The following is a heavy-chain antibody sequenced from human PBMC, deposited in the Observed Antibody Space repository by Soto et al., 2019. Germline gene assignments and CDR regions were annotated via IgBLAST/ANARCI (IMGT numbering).Heavy chain of an antibody. CDR3: ARYDYVWGSYRWHSAYGMDV. J-gene: IGHJ6*02. CDR2: IWYDGSNK. CDR1: GFTFSSYG. V-gene: IGHV3-33*01. D-gene: IGHD3-16*02. Sequence: QVQLVESGGGVVQPGRSLRLSCAASGFTFSSYGMHWVRQAPGKGLEWVAVIWYDGSNKYYADSVKGRFTISRDNSKNTLYLQMNSLRAEDTAVYYCARYDYVWGSYRWHSAYGMDVWGQGTTVTVSS.